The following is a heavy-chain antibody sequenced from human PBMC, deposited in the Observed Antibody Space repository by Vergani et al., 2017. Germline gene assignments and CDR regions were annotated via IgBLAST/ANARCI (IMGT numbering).Heavy chain of an antibody. D-gene: IGHD4-17*01. CDR3: AREPAVTTGANYYYYYGMDV. J-gene: IGHJ6*02. Sequence: QVQLVQSGAEVKKPGSSVKVSCKASGGTFSSYTISWVRQAPGQGLEWRGRIIPILGIANYAQKFQGRVTITADKSTSTAYMELSSLRSEDTAVYYWAREPAVTTGANYYYYYGMDVWGQGTTVTVSS. V-gene: IGHV1-69*08. CDR2: IIPILGIA. CDR1: GGTFSSYT.